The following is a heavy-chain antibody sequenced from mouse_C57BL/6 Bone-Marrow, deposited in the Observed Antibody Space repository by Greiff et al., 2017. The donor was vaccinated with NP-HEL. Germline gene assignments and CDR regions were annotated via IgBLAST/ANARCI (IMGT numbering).Heavy chain of an antibody. CDR3: ARSYGNFYWYFDV. Sequence: VQLQQSGPELVKPGASVKISCKASGYAFSSSWMNWVKQRPGKGLEWIGRIYPGDGDTNYNGKFKGKATLTADKSSSTAYMQLSSLTSEDSAVYFCARSYGNFYWYFDVWGTGTTVTVSS. CDR2: IYPGDGDT. D-gene: IGHD2-1*01. J-gene: IGHJ1*03. CDR1: GYAFSSSW. V-gene: IGHV1-82*01.